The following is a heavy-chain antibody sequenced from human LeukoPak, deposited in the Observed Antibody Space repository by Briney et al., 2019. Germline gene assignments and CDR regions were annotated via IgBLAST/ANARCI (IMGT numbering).Heavy chain of an antibody. CDR3: ARGARAGYNLAPFDY. D-gene: IGHD5-24*01. Sequence: ETLSLTCTVSGGSMSSYYWSWIRQPPGNGLEGIGYIYYSGSTKYNPSLKSRVTISVDTSKNQFSLKLSSVTAADTAVYYCARGARAGYNLAPFDYWGQGTLVTVSS. J-gene: IGHJ4*02. V-gene: IGHV4-59*08. CDR2: IYYSGST. CDR1: GGSMSSYY.